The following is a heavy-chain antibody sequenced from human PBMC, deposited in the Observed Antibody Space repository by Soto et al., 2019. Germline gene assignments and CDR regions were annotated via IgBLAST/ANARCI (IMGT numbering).Heavy chain of an antibody. V-gene: IGHV4-34*01. D-gene: IGHD2-21*02. CDR3: ARADRTLVTSYSLDV. J-gene: IGHJ6*02. CDR2: INHSGTI. CDR1: GGSFSGYY. Sequence: SETLSLTCAVYGGSFSGYYWTWIRQPPGKGLEWIGEINHSGTINFNPSLKSRLTISLDTSKKHFSLKLSSVTDADTAAYYCARADRTLVTSYSLDVWGQGTTVTAP.